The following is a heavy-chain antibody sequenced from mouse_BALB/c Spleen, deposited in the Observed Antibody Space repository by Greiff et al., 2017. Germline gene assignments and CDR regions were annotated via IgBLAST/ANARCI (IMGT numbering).Heavy chain of an antibody. V-gene: IGHV6-6*02. J-gene: IGHJ2*01. CDR1: GFTFSNYW. Sequence: DVMLVESGGGLVQPGGSMKLSCVASGFTFSNYWMNWVRQSPEQGLEWVAEIRLKSNNYATHYAESVKGRFTISRDDSKSSVYLQMNNLRAEDTGIYYCTASSLYFDYWGQGTTLTVSS. CDR2: IRLKSNNYAT. D-gene: IGHD1-1*01. CDR3: TASSLYFDY.